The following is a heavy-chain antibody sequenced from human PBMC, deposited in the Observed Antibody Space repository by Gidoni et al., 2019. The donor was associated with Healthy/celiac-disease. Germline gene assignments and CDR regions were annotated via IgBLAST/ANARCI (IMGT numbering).Heavy chain of an antibody. CDR3: AKGSTGRRLLWFVNYFDY. Sequence: EVQLLESGGGLVQPGGSLRLSCAASGFTFSSYAMSWVRQAPGKGLEWVSAISGSGGSTYYAYSVKGRFTISRDNSKNTLYLQMNSLRAEDTAVYYCAKGSTGRRLLWFVNYFDYWGQGTLVTVSS. J-gene: IGHJ4*02. CDR1: GFTFSSYA. D-gene: IGHD3-10*01. CDR2: ISGSGGST. V-gene: IGHV3-23*01.